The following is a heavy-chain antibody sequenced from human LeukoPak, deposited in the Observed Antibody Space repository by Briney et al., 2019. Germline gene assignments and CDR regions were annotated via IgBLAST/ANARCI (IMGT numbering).Heavy chain of an antibody. CDR1: GFTFSSYA. CDR2: ISGSGGST. CDR3: AKDHSPLTLRYFDWLGDY. V-gene: IGHV3-23*01. D-gene: IGHD3-9*01. J-gene: IGHJ4*02. Sequence: GSLRLSCAASGFTFSSYAMSWVRQAPGKGLEWVSAISGSGGSTYYADSVKGRFTISRDNSKNTLYLQMNSLRAEDTAVYYCAKDHSPLTLRYFDWLGDYWGQGTLVTVSS.